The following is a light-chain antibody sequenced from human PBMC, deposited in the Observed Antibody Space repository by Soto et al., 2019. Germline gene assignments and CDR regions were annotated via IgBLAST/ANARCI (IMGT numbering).Light chain of an antibody. CDR1: QSVSSH. J-gene: IGKJ1*01. Sequence: EIVLTQSPGTLSLSPGERATLSCRASQSVSSHLAWYQQKPGQAPRLLIYDASNRATGIPARFSGSGSGTDFTLTISSLEPEDFAVYHCVHRTSGPWTCGQGSKVEIK. CDR3: VHRTSGPWT. CDR2: DAS. V-gene: IGKV3-11*01.